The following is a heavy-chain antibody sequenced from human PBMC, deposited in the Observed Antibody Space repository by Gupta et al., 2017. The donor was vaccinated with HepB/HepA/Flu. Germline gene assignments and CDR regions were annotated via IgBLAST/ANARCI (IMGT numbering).Heavy chain of an antibody. D-gene: IGHD1-26*01. CDR2: ISGSGLSS. J-gene: IGHJ3*02. CDR3: AKLSSGNAFDI. Sequence: EVQLLESGGGLVQPGGSLRLSCAASGFSFSDYAMSWVRQAPGKGLEWASSISGSGLSSYYADSVKGRFTISRDNSKNTLYLQMSSLRAEDTAVYYCAKLSSGNAFDIWGQWAMVTVSS. V-gene: IGHV3-23*01. CDR1: GFSFSDYA.